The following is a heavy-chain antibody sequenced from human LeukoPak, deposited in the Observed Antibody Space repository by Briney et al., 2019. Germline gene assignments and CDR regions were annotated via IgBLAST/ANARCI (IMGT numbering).Heavy chain of an antibody. CDR1: GGSISSYY. CDR2: IYYSGST. J-gene: IGHJ3*02. Sequence: SETLSLTCTVSGGSISSYYWSWIRQPPGKGLEWIGYIYYSGSTNYNPSLKSRVTISVDTSKNQFSLKLSSVTAADTAVYYCARGKDIVVVVAGAPDAFDIWGQGTMVTVSS. V-gene: IGHV4-59*01. D-gene: IGHD2-15*01. CDR3: ARGKDIVVVVAGAPDAFDI.